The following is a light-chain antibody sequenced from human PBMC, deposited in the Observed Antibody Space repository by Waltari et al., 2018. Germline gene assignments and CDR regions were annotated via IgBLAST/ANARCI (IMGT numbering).Light chain of an antibody. CDR3: ATWDNSLSEVV. V-gene: IGLV1-51*01. CDR1: IPNIGNYY. Sequence: QSVLTQPPSVSAAPGQKVTISCSGSIPNIGNYYVSWYHQLPGAAPKRLIYDKNKLPSGIPDRVSASKSGTSATLGITGRQIGDEADYYCATWDNSLSEVVFGGGTKLTVL. CDR2: DKN. J-gene: IGLJ2*01.